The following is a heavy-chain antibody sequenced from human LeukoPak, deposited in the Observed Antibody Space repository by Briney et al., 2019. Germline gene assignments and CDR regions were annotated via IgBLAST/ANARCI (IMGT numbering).Heavy chain of an antibody. CDR2: INTNTGNP. J-gene: IGHJ5*02. D-gene: IGHD2-8*01. V-gene: IGHV7-4-1*02. Sequence: ASVKVSCKASGYTFTSYGISWVRQAPGQGLEWMGWINTNTGNPTYAQGFTGRFVFSLDTFVSTAYLQISSLKADDTAVYYCARVPFVVMGVTGNWFDPWGQGTLVTVSS. CDR3: ARVPFVVMGVTGNWFDP. CDR1: GYTFTSYG.